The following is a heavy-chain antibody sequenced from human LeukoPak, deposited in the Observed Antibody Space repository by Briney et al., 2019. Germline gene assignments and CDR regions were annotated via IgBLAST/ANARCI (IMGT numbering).Heavy chain of an antibody. J-gene: IGHJ4*02. CDR2: ISGSGGRT. CDR3: ARAKPKNMVRGLIMRRESRYYFDY. Sequence: GGSLRLSCAASGFTSSSYAMSWVRQAPGKGLEWVSSISGSGGRTHYTDSVKGRFTISRNNSKNTLYLQMNSLRAEDTAVYYCARAKPKNMVRGLIMRRESRYYFDYWGQGTLVTVSS. D-gene: IGHD3-10*01. V-gene: IGHV3-23*01. CDR1: GFTSSSYA.